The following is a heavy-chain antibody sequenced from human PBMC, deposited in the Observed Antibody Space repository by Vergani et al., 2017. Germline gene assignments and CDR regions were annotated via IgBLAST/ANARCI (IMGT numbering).Heavy chain of an antibody. CDR2: ISDNGGST. CDR3: ARGDNSSSSGRYFDF. J-gene: IGHJ4*02. Sequence: EVQLVESGGGLEQPGRSLRLSCAASGFTFNSYAMSWVRQAPGKGLEWVSSISDNGGSTFYADSVKGRFTIFRDNSRNTLFLQINSLRAEDTAVYHCARGDNSSSSGRYFDFWGQGMLVTVSS. V-gene: IGHV3-23*04. CDR1: GFTFNSYA. D-gene: IGHD3-22*01.